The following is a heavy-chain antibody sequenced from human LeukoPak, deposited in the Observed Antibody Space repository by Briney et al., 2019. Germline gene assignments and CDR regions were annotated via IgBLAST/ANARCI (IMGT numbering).Heavy chain of an antibody. Sequence: PGGSLRLSCAASGFTFSSYSMNWVRQAPGKGLEWVSSISSSSSYIYYADSVKGRFTISRDNAKNSLYLQMNSLRAEDTAVYYCARGNRPITIFGVDSDAFDIWGQGTMVTVSS. J-gene: IGHJ3*02. D-gene: IGHD3-3*01. V-gene: IGHV3-21*01. CDR1: GFTFSSYS. CDR3: ARGNRPITIFGVDSDAFDI. CDR2: ISSSSSYI.